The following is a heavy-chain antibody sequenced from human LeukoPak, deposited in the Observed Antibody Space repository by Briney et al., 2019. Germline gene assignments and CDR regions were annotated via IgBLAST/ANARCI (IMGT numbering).Heavy chain of an antibody. V-gene: IGHV3-23*01. J-gene: IGHJ3*02. D-gene: IGHD2-2*01. CDR1: GFTFSNFA. Sequence: PGGSLRLSCAASGFTFSNFAMSWIRQAPGKGLEWVSALNGDNTYYADSVKGRFTVSRDNSKNTLYLQMNSLRAEDTAVYYCARAIVVVPAAPEIWGQGTMVTVSS. CDR3: ARAIVVVPAAPEI. CDR2: LNGDNT.